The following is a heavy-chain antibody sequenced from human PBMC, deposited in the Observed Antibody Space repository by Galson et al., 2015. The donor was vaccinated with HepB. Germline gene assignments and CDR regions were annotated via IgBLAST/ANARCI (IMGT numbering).Heavy chain of an antibody. CDR2: ISAYNGNT. D-gene: IGHD1-7*01. CDR1: GYTFTSYG. Sequence: SVKVSCKASGYTFTSYGISWVRQAPGQGLEWMGWISAYNGNTNYAQKLQGRVTMTTDTSTTTAYMDLRSLRSDDTAVYYCAREVTGTTAAAFWGQGTLVTVSS. J-gene: IGHJ4*02. V-gene: IGHV1-18*01. CDR3: AREVTGTTAAAF.